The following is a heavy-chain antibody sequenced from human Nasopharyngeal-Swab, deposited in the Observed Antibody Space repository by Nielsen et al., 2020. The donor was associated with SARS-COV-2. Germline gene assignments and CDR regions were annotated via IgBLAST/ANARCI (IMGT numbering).Heavy chain of an antibody. CDR2: VNHSGST. CDR1: GGSFSGYY. Sequence: SQTLSLTCAVYGGSFSGYYWSWIRQPPGKGLEWIGEVNHSGSTNYNPSLKSRVTISVDTSKNQFSLKLSSVTAADTAVYYCARGFDYWGQGTLVTVSS. CDR3: ARGFDY. J-gene: IGHJ4*02. V-gene: IGHV4-34*01.